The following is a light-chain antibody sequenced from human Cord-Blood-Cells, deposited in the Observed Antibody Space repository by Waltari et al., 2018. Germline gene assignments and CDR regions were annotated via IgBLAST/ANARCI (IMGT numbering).Light chain of an antibody. V-gene: IGKV1-39*01. Sequence: DIQMTQSPSSLSASVGDRVTITCRASQSISSYLNWYQQKPGKAPKILIYAASSLQSGVPSRFSVSGSGTDFTLTISSLQPEDFATYYCQQSYSTPPTFGQGTKVAIK. CDR1: QSISSY. CDR3: QQSYSTPPT. J-gene: IGKJ1*01. CDR2: AAS.